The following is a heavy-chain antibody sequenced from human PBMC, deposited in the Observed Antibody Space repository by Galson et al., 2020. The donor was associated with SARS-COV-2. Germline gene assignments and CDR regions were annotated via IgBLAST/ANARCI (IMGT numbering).Heavy chain of an antibody. CDR2: TYYRSKWYN. CDR3: ARGEGPYGSGASLGY. Sequence: SQTLSLTCAISGDSVSSNSAAWNWIRQSPSRGLEWLGRTYYRSKWYNDYAVSVKSRITINPDTAKNQFSLQLNSVTHEDTAVYYCARGEGPYGSGASLGYWGQGTLVTVAS. V-gene: IGHV6-1*01. D-gene: IGHD3-10*01. CDR1: GDSVSSNSAA. J-gene: IGHJ4*02.